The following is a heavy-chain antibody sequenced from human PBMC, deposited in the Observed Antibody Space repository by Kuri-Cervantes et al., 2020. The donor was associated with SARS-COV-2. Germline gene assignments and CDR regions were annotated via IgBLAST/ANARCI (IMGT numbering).Heavy chain of an antibody. Sequence: GESLKISCAASGFTFSSYAMSWVRQAPGKGLEWVSSISGSGSSTYYTDSVKGRFTISRDNSKNTQYLQMDSLRAEDTAVYYCAKSRTGVGDSTDYRGPGTPVTVSS. D-gene: IGHD1-26*01. CDR3: AKSRTGVGDSTDY. CDR2: ISGSGSST. CDR1: GFTFSSYA. J-gene: IGHJ4*02. V-gene: IGHV3-23*01.